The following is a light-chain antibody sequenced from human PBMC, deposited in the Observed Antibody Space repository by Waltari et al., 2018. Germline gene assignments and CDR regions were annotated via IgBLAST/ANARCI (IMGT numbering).Light chain of an antibody. Sequence: DIQLTQSPSFLSAVVGDRVTITCRASQDISIFLAWYQQTPGKAPKLLIFAASDLQSGVPARFSGTGSGTEFTRTISSLRPEDFATYYCQQLHSYPHTFGQGTTLAIK. CDR3: QQLHSYPHT. CDR1: QDISIF. CDR2: AAS. J-gene: IGKJ2*01. V-gene: IGKV1-9*01.